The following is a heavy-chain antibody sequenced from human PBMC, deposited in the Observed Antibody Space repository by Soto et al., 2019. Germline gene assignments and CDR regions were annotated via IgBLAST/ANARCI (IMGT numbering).Heavy chain of an antibody. Sequence: GASVKVSCKAFGYTLTSYGISWVRQAPGQGLEWMGWISANNGNTNYAQKLQGRVTMTTDTSTNTAYMELRSLRSDDTAVYYCAGPRQHPPPNFDYWGKGPLVTFPS. CDR1: GYTLTSYG. CDR2: ISANNGNT. V-gene: IGHV1-18*01. J-gene: IGHJ4*02. CDR3: AGPRQHPPPNFDY. D-gene: IGHD6-13*01.